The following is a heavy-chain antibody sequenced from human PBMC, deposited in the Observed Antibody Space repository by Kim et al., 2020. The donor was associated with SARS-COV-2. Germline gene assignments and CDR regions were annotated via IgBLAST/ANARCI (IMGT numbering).Heavy chain of an antibody. CDR2: ISYDGSNK. J-gene: IGHJ4*02. D-gene: IGHD3-9*01. CDR1: GFTFSSYA. V-gene: IGHV3-30-3*01. CDR3: ARADFPILTGYGGVDY. Sequence: GGSLRLSCAASGFTFSSYAMHWVRQAPGKGLEWVAVISYDGSNKYYADSVKGRFTISRDNSKNTLYLQMNSLRAEDTAVYYCARADFPILTGYGGVDYWGQGTLVTVSS.